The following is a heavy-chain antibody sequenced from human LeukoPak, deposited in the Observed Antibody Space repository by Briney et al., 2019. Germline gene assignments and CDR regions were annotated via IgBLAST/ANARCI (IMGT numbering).Heavy chain of an antibody. CDR1: GYTFTSYG. CDR2: IIPIFGTA. CDR3: ASQRAGYYDFWSGYYPFDY. V-gene: IGHV1-69*13. Sequence: SVKVSCKASGYTFTSYGISWLRQAPGQGLEWMGGIIPIFGTANYAQKFQGRVTITADESTSTAYMELSSLRSEDTAVYYCASQRAGYYDFWSGYYPFDYWGQGTLVTVSS. D-gene: IGHD3-3*01. J-gene: IGHJ4*02.